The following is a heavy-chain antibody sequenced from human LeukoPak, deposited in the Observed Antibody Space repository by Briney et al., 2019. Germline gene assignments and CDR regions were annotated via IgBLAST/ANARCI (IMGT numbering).Heavy chain of an antibody. Sequence: GGSLRLSCTTSGFSFRDYGMHWVRQASGKGLELVAFIQYDGNNIYYADSVKGRSAISRDDSKNTLYLEMNSLRPEDTALYYCAKDERVYGTNAGTLLDYWGQGTLVSVSS. CDR2: IQYDGNNI. J-gene: IGHJ4*02. CDR1: GFSFRDYG. CDR3: AKDERVYGTNAGTLLDY. V-gene: IGHV3-30*02. D-gene: IGHD4/OR15-4a*01.